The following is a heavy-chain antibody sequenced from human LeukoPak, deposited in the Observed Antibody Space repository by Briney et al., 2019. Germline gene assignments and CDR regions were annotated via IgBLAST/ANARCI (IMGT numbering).Heavy chain of an antibody. J-gene: IGHJ6*02. V-gene: IGHV3-23*01. Sequence: GGFLRLSWAASGFTFRNHAMSWVRQPPAKGLDWVSAITGSGGSTYYADSVKGRFTISRDNSKNTLYLQMNSLGAEDTAVYYCAKDRELYSHGDYPGSYGMDVWGLGATVTVSS. CDR2: ITGSGGST. CDR3: AKDRELYSHGDYPGSYGMDV. D-gene: IGHD4-17*01. CDR1: GFTFRNHA.